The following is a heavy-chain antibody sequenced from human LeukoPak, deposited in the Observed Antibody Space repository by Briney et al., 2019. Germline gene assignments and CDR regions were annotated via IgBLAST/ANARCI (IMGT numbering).Heavy chain of an antibody. CDR1: GFTFCSYR. CDR3: AKSRYYDFWSGFPLDY. D-gene: IGHD3-3*01. CDR2: ISGSGGST. J-gene: IGHJ4*02. V-gene: IGHV3-23*01. Sequence: GGSLRLSCAASGFTFCSYRMNWVRQAPGTGLEWVSAISGSGGSTYYADSVKGRFTISRDNSKNTLYLQMNSLRAEDTAVYYCAKSRYYDFWSGFPLDYWGQGTLVTVSS.